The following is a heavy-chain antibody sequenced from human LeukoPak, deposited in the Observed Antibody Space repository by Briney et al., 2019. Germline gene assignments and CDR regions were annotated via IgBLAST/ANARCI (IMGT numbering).Heavy chain of an antibody. Sequence: GGSLRLSCAASGFTFSSYGMRWVRQAPGKGREWGAVIWYDGSNKYYADSVKGRFTISRDNSKTTLYLQMNSLRVEDTAVYYCTRNDYGDYGPQIWGQGTMVTVSS. CDR1: GFTFSSYG. CDR3: TRNDYGDYGPQI. J-gene: IGHJ3*02. D-gene: IGHD4-17*01. V-gene: IGHV3-33*01. CDR2: IWYDGSNK.